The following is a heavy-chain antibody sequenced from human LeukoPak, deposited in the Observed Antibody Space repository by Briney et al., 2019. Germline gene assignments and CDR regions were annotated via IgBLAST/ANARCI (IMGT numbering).Heavy chain of an antibody. CDR3: AREVTLIAAAGNY. V-gene: IGHV4-30-4*08. CDR2: IYYSGST. Sequence: SETLSLTCTVSGGSISSGDYYWSWIRQPPGKGLEWIGYIYYSGSTYYNPSLRSRVTIPVDTSKNQFSLKLSSVTAADTAVYYCAREVTLIAAAGNYWGQGTLVTVSS. J-gene: IGHJ4*02. CDR1: GGSISSGDYY. D-gene: IGHD6-13*01.